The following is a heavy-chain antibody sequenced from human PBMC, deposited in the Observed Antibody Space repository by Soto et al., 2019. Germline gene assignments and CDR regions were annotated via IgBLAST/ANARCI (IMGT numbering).Heavy chain of an antibody. Sequence: GSSVKVSCKASGYTFTNNDVSWVRQATGQGLEWMGWMNPGSGDTGYAQKFQDRVTMTRDISTATAYMELSSLTSEDTAIYYCARMASFGSLNWFDPWGQGTLVTVSS. V-gene: IGHV1-8*01. CDR1: GYTFTNND. D-gene: IGHD3-10*01. J-gene: IGHJ5*02. CDR3: ARMASFGSLNWFDP. CDR2: MNPGSGDT.